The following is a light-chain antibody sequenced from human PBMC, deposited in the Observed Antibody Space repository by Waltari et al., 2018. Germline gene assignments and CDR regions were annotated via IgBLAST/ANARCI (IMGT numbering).Light chain of an antibody. CDR1: TGAVTFGHY. J-gene: IGLJ1*01. CDR2: DTY. V-gene: IGLV7-46*01. Sequence: QAAVTQEPSLTVSPGGTVTLTCGSSTGAVTFGHYPYGFQQKPGQAPRTLIYDTYNKHSWTPARFSGSLLGGKAALTLSGAQPEDEAEYYCSLSNSGALYVFGTGTRVTVL. CDR3: SLSNSGALYV.